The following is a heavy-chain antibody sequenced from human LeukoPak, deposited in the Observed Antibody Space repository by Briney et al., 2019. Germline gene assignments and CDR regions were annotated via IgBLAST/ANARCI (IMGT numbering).Heavy chain of an antibody. J-gene: IGHJ4*02. CDR1: GFTVSSNY. CDR2: ISGRVGRT. CDR3: AKFEGSFFGSFYTSREN. Sequence: GGSLRLSCAASGFTVSSNYMSWVRQAQGKGLEWVAAISGRVGRTDYADSVKGRFSIARDNSENMLYMQRNSLKVDDTAVYYCAKFEGSFFGSFYTSRENWGKGALVAVSS. V-gene: IGHV3-23*01. D-gene: IGHD2-2*02.